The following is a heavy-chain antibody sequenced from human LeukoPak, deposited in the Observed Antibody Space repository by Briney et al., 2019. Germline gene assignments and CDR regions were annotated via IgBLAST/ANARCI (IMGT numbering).Heavy chain of an antibody. J-gene: IGHJ5*02. Sequence: GGSLRLSCAASGFTFSSYAMSWVRQAPGKGLEWVANIKQDGSEKYYVDSVKGRFTISRDNSKNTLYLQMNSLRAEDTAVYYCARDRVVVPAAMPGSFWFDPWGQGTLVTVSS. V-gene: IGHV3-7*01. CDR2: IKQDGSEK. CDR1: GFTFSSYA. D-gene: IGHD2-2*01. CDR3: ARDRVVVPAAMPGSFWFDP.